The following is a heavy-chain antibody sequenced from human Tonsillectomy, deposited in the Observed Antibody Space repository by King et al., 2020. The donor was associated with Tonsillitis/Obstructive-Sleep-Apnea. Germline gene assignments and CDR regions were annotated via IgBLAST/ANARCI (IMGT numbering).Heavy chain of an antibody. Sequence: VQLVESGGGLMQPGGSLRLSCAASGFTVSSNYMSWVRQASGKGLEWVSVIYSGGNTYYPASVKDRFTISSDNSKNTVYLQMNSLRAEDTTVYYCAGAPYGAYVWTTWGQGTLVTVSS. CDR1: GFTVSSNY. D-gene: IGHD4-17*01. V-gene: IGHV3-53*01. CDR2: IYSGGNT. CDR3: AGAPYGAYVWTT. J-gene: IGHJ4*02.